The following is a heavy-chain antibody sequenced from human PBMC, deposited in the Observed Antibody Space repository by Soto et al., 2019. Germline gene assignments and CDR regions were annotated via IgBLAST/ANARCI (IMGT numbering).Heavy chain of an antibody. CDR3: ARELDDSSGYYPTAAFDI. CDR2: IYYSGST. J-gene: IGHJ3*02. Sequence: SETLSLTCTVSGGSISSSSYYWGWIRQPPGKGLEWIGCIYYSGSTYYNPSLKSRVTISVDTSKNQFSLKLSSVTAADTAVYYCARELDDSSGYYPTAAFDIWGQGTMVTVSS. V-gene: IGHV4-39*07. CDR1: GGSISSSSYY. D-gene: IGHD3-22*01.